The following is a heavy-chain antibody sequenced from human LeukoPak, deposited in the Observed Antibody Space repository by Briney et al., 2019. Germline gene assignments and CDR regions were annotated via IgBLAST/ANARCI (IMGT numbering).Heavy chain of an antibody. CDR1: EYSFTSYW. J-gene: IGHJ3*02. D-gene: IGHD6-13*01. CDR2: IYPGDSDT. V-gene: IGHV5-51*01. CDR3: ARVGSSLHVGDAFDI. Sequence: GESLKISCKGSEYSFTSYWIGWGRQMPRTGLEWMGIIYPGDSDTRYSPSFQGQVTISADKSINTAYLQWSSLKASDTAMYYCARVGSSLHVGDAFDIWAKGQWSPSLQ.